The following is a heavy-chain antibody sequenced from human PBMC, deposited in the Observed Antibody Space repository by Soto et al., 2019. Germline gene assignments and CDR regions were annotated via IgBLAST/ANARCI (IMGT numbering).Heavy chain of an antibody. J-gene: IGHJ4*03. CDR1: GGTFSSYA. D-gene: IGHD2-2*01. Sequence: SVKVSCKASGGTFSSYAINLVPQAPGQGLEWMGGIIPIFGTANYAQKFQGRVTITADKSTSTAYMELSSLRSEDTAVYYCARVYVGGVTAAVCYFGSWG. V-gene: IGHV1-69*06. CDR3: ARVYVGGVTAAVCYFGS. CDR2: IIPIFGTA.